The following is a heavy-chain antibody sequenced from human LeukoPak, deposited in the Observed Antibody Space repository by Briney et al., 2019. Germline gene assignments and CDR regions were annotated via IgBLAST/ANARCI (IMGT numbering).Heavy chain of an antibody. V-gene: IGHV4-30-4*01. CDR3: AGLTTTAWYFDL. CDR1: GGSISSGDYY. CDR2: IYYSGTT. J-gene: IGHJ2*01. D-gene: IGHD1-26*01. Sequence: SETLSLTCTVSGGSISSGDYYWSWIRQPPGKGLEWIGYIYYSGTTYYNPSLNSRVTMSLDRSKNQFSLKVNSVTAADTAVYYCAGLTTTAWYFDLWGRGTLVTVSS.